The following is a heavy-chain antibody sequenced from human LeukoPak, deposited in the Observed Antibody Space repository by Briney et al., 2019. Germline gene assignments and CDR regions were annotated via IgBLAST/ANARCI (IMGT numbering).Heavy chain of an antibody. CDR3: ARVGTISSGWYFFDF. CDR1: GYTFTVYY. CDR2: INPNSGDT. J-gene: IGHJ4*02. Sequence: ASVKVSCKASGYTFTVYYMQWVRQAPGQGPEWMGWINPNSGDTNYAQKFQGRVTMTRDTSISTAYMELSRLRFDDTAVYYCARVGTISSGWYFFDFWGQGTLVTVPS. D-gene: IGHD6-19*01. V-gene: IGHV1-2*02.